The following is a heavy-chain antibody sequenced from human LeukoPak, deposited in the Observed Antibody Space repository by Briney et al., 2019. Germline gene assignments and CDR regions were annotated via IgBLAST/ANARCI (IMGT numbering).Heavy chain of an antibody. CDR3: ARGYVDTAMAYYYYYGMDV. Sequence: PSETLSLTCTVSGGSISSSSYYWGWIRQPPGKGLEWIGSIYYSGSTYYNPSLKSRVTISVDTSKNQFSLKLSSVTAADTAVYYCARGYVDTAMAYYYYYGMDVWGQGTTVTVSS. D-gene: IGHD5-18*01. CDR2: IYYSGST. CDR1: GGSISSSSYY. V-gene: IGHV4-39*07. J-gene: IGHJ6*02.